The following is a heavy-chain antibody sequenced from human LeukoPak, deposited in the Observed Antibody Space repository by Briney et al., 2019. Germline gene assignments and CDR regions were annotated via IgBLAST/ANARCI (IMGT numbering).Heavy chain of an antibody. V-gene: IGHV3-30*02. CDR2: IHYDGSTE. Sequence: PGGSLRLSCAASGFTFGGSGMHWVRQAPGKGLDWEAFIHYDGSTENYADSVKGRFTISRDNFKDTLSLQMNSLSSEDTALYYCAKEHLNSYDFHYWGQGTLVTVSS. CDR1: GFTFGGSG. J-gene: IGHJ4*02. D-gene: IGHD5-18*01. CDR3: AKEHLNSYDFHY.